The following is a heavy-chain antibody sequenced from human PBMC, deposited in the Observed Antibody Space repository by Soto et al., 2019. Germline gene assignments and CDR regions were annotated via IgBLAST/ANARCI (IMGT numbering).Heavy chain of an antibody. J-gene: IGHJ6*03. D-gene: IGHD2-21*02. V-gene: IGHV4-59*01. CDR1: CHSIRSYY. CDR3: ARGGDPPYYYYYMDV. Sequence: SETLSLTCTLPCHSIRSYYWSWIRQPPGKGLEWIGYIYYSGSTNYNPSLKSRVTISVDTSKNQFSLKLSSVTAANTAVYYCARGGDPPYYYYYMDVWGKGTTVT. CDR2: IYYSGST.